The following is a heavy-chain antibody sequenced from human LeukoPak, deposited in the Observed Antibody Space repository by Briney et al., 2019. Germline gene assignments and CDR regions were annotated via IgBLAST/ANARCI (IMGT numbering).Heavy chain of an antibody. CDR1: GGTFSSYA. J-gene: IGHJ5*02. CDR3: ARELYQLLPNWFDP. Sequence: GASVKLSCKASGGTFSSYAISWVRQAPGQGLEWMGRIIPILGIANYAQKFQGRVTITADKSTSTAYMELSSLRSEDTAVYYCARELYQLLPNWFDPWGQGTLVTVSS. CDR2: IIPILGIA. V-gene: IGHV1-69*04. D-gene: IGHD2-2*01.